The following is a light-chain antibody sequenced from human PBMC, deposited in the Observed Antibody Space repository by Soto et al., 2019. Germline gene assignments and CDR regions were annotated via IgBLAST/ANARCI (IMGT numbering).Light chain of an antibody. J-gene: IGLJ3*02. CDR2: EVS. CDR3: SAYAGTNDLGV. Sequence: QSALTQPPSASGSPGQSVTISCTGTSSDIGIYDFVSWYQQHPGKAPKLLIYEVSKRPSGVPDRFSGSKSGNTASLTVSDLQTEDAADYYCSAYAGTNDLGVFGGGTKVTVI. CDR1: SSDIGIYDF. V-gene: IGLV2-8*01.